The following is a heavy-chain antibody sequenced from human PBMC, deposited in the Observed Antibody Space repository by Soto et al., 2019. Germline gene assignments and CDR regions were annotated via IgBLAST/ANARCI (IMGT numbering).Heavy chain of an antibody. CDR2: INAGNGNT. CDR3: ARDGFDRIQLWLLNY. J-gene: IGHJ4*02. Sequence: GASVKVSCKASGYTFTSYAMHWVRQAPGQRLEWMGWINAGNGNTKYSQKFQGRVTITRDTSASTAYMELSSLRSEDTAVYYCARDGFDRIQLWLLNYWGQGTLVTVSS. D-gene: IGHD5-18*01. CDR1: GYTFTSYA. V-gene: IGHV1-3*01.